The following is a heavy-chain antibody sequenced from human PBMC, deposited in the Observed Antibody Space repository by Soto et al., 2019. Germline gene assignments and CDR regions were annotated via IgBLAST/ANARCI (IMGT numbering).Heavy chain of an antibody. CDR2: IYYTGNK. CDR3: ARDHPVGYGMDV. D-gene: IGHD1-26*01. V-gene: IGHV4-31*03. CDR1: GGSISSSSYY. Sequence: QMQLQESGPGLVKPSQTLSLSCTVSGGSISSSSYYWTWIRQHPGKGLEWIGNIYYTGNKYYNPSLKSRVTISVDRSKNQFSLKLNSVTAADTAVYYCARDHPVGYGMDVWGQGTTVNVSS. J-gene: IGHJ6*02.